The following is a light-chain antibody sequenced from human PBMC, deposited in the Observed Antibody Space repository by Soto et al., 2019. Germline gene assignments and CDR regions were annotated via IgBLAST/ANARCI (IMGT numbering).Light chain of an antibody. Sequence: QSVLTQPPSASGSPGQSVTISCTGTSSDVGGYNYVSWYQQHPGKAPKLMIYEVTKRPSGVPDRFSGSKSGNTASLTVSGLQTEDEADYYCSSYAGNKGSVFGGGTKVTVL. V-gene: IGLV2-8*01. CDR2: EVT. CDR1: SSDVGGYNY. CDR3: SSYAGNKGSV. J-gene: IGLJ2*01.